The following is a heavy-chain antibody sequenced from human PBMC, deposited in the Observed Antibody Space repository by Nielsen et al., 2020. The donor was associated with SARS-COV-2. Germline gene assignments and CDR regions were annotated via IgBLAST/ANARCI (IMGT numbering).Heavy chain of an antibody. CDR3: ARGDLVVVPSPLLGLGPIFYSFYLDV. V-gene: IGHV4-4*02. J-gene: IGHJ6*03. CDR2: VYFSWAT. Sequence: SETLSLTCAVFGGSVNILAWWSWVRQAPGMGLEWVGAVYFSWATNYNPSLTSPVTLSMDKSRNQFSLKMTAVTAADTADYFCARGDLVVVPSPLLGLGPIFYSFYLDVWGKGTTVIVSS. D-gene: IGHD2-2*02. CDR1: GGSVNILAW.